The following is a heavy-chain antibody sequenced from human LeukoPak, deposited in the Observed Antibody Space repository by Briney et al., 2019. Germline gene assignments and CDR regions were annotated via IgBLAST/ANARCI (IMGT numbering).Heavy chain of an antibody. CDR3: TTIGRLYDFWSGEDY. J-gene: IGHJ4*02. V-gene: IGHV3-15*01. Sequence: GGSLRLSCAASGFTFSNAWMSWVRQAPGKGLEWVGRIKSKTDGGTTDYAAPVKGRFTISRDDSKNTLYPQMNSLKTEDTAVYYCTTIGRLYDFWSGEDYWGQGTLVTVSS. CDR2: IKSKTDGGTT. D-gene: IGHD3-3*01. CDR1: GFTFSNAW.